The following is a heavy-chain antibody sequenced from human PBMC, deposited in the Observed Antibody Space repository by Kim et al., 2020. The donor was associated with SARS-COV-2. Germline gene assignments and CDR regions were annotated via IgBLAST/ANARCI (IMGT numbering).Heavy chain of an antibody. CDR2: ISGTDNTI. CDR1: GFIFESYE. J-gene: IGHJ5*02. Sequence: GGSLRLSCAASGFIFESYEMNWLRQAPGKGLEWVSFISGTDNTIYYADSVKGRFTISRDNADNLVYLQMNSLRYDDTAVYYCARKRPYTTFFDPWGQGALVTVSS. CDR3: ARKRPYTTFFDP. D-gene: IGHD3-16*01. V-gene: IGHV3-48*03.